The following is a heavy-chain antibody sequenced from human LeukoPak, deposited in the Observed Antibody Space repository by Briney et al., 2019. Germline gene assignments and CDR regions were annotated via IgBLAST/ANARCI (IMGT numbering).Heavy chain of an antibody. J-gene: IGHJ4*02. V-gene: IGHV3-23*01. CDR2: IADGGETT. CDR3: ARKAERTSGYDY. D-gene: IGHD3-22*01. Sequence: GGSLRLSCAVSGFTFSNYGMSWVRQAPGMGLEWVSAIADGGETTYYADSVKGRFTISRDYSKSTLYLQMNSLRAEDTAVYYCARKAERTSGYDYWGQGILVTVSS. CDR1: GFTFSNYG.